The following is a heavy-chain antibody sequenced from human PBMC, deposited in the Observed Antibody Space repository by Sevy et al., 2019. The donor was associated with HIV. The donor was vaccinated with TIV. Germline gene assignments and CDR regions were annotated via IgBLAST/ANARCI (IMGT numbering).Heavy chain of an antibody. CDR1: GFTFSDHY. D-gene: IGHD6-13*01. Sequence: GGSLRLSCVASGFTFSDHYMEWVRRAPGKGLEWVGRTRNKPDGYTTEYAASVKGRFTISRDESNNSLYVQMNSLKAEDTAVYYCATHAGIAAAGRVFDYWGQGTLVTVSS. CDR2: TRNKPDGYTT. CDR3: ATHAGIAAAGRVFDY. V-gene: IGHV3-72*01. J-gene: IGHJ4*02.